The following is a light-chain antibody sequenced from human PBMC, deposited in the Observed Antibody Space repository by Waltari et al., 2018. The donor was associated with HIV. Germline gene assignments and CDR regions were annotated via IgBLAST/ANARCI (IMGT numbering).Light chain of an antibody. J-gene: IGLJ3*02. V-gene: IGLV2-11*01. CDR3: CSYAGSYIWV. CDR1: SRDAGGYNF. CDR2: DVT. Sequence: QSALTQPRSVSGSPGQSVTISCTGTSRDAGGYNFVSWYQQPPGKAHRLLIYDVTQRPSGVPGRFSGSKSDNTASLTISGLQAEDDGDYYCCSYAGSYIWVFGGGTSLTVL.